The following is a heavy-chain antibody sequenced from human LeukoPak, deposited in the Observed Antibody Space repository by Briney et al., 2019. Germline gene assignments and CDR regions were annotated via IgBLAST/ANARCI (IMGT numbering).Heavy chain of an antibody. V-gene: IGHV3-66*02. CDR2: IYSGGST. CDR3: ASEPSRITIFGVDYYMDV. D-gene: IGHD3-3*01. J-gene: IGHJ6*03. CDR1: GFTFSSNY. Sequence: GGSLRLSCAASGFTFSSNYMSWVRQAPGKGLEWVSVIYSGGSTYYADSVKGRFTISRDNSKNTLYLQMNSLRAEDTAVYYCASEPSRITIFGVDYYMDVWGKGTTVTVSS.